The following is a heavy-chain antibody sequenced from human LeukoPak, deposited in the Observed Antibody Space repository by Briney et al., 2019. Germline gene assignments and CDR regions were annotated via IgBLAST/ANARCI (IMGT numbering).Heavy chain of an antibody. CDR2: ISAYNGNT. V-gene: IGHV1-18*01. CDR1: GYTFTSYG. CDR3: ARGYDILTEEGWFDP. Sequence: ASAKVSCKASGYTFTSYGISWVRQAPGQGLEWMGWISAYNGNTNYAQKLQGRVTMTTDTSTSTAYMELRSLRSDDTAVYYCARGYDILTEEGWFDPWGQGTLVTVSS. J-gene: IGHJ5*02. D-gene: IGHD3-9*01.